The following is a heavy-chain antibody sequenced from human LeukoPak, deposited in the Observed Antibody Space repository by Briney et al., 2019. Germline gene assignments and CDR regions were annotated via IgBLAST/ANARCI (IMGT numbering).Heavy chain of an antibody. V-gene: IGHV3-23*01. Sequence: PGGSLRLSCAASGFTFSSYAMSWVRQAPGKGLEWVSAISGGGGNTYYADSVKGRFTISRDNSKNTLYLQMNSLRAEDTAVYYCAKDYCGGDCWTRKDYYYYYGMDVWGQGTTVTVSS. CDR3: AKDYCGGDCWTRKDYYYYYGMDV. D-gene: IGHD2-21*02. CDR1: GFTFSSYA. CDR2: ISGGGGNT. J-gene: IGHJ6*02.